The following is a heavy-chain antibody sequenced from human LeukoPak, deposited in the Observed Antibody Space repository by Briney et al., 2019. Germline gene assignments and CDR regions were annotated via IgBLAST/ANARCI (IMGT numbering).Heavy chain of an antibody. CDR2: IYPDEYKT. CDR1: GDRINRYC. D-gene: IGHD2-15*01. J-gene: IGHJ4*02. V-gene: IGHV5-51*01. Sequence: GESLKIFCRASGDRINRYCIVYVGQLAGKGLEWMVLIYPDEYKTRYSQTFQDQVNISADKPISTAYLQWSSLKASDTAMYYCARRVFWSGATCYSLDNWGQGTLVTVSS. CDR3: ARRVFWSGATCYSLDN.